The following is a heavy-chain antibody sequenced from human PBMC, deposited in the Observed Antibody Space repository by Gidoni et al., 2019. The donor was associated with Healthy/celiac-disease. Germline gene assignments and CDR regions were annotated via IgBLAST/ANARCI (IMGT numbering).Heavy chain of an antibody. V-gene: IGHV4-38-2*01. D-gene: IGHD5-18*01. CDR2: IYHSGST. Sequence: QVQLQESGPGLVKPSETLSLTCAVPGYSISSGYYWGWIRQPPGKGLEWIGSIYHSGSTYYNPSLKSRVTISVDTSKNQFSLKLSSVTAADTAVYYCARGYSYGFTLRKNPWFDPWGQGTLVTVSS. CDR1: GYSISSGYY. CDR3: ARGYSYGFTLRKNPWFDP. J-gene: IGHJ5*02.